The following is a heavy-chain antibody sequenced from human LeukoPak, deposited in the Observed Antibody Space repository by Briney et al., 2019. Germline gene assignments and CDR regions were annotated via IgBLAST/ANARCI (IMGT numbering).Heavy chain of an antibody. CDR2: ISGSGGST. Sequence: GGSLRLSCAASRFTFSSYAMSWVRQAPGKGLEWVSAISGSGGSTYYADSVKGRFTISRDNSKNTLYLQMNSLRAEDTAVYYCAKESAPGGSGPYYYYYYGMDVWGQGTTVTVSS. J-gene: IGHJ6*02. D-gene: IGHD3-10*01. CDR1: RFTFSSYA. CDR3: AKESAPGGSGPYYYYYYGMDV. V-gene: IGHV3-23*01.